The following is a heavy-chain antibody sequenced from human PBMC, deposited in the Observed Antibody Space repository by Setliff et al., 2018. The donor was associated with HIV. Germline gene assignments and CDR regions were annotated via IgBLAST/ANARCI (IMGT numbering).Heavy chain of an antibody. J-gene: IGHJ6*03. V-gene: IGHV3-20*04. Sequence: GSLRLSCAASGFTFDDYGMSWVRQAPGKGLEWVSRVNIDGSRTSYADSVKGRFTMSRDNAKNSLYLQMNSLRAEDTALYYCAKDKYYGSGSYYYMDVWGKGTTVTVSS. CDR3: AKDKYYGSGSYYYMDV. CDR1: GFTFDDYG. D-gene: IGHD3-10*01. CDR2: VNIDGSRT.